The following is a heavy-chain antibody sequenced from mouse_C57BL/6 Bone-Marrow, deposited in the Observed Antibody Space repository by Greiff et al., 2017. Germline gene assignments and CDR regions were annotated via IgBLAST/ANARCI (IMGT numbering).Heavy chain of an antibody. J-gene: IGHJ2*01. V-gene: IGHV1-81*01. D-gene: IGHD2-4*01. CDR3: ARSGDYDDFDY. CDR1: GYTFTSYG. Sequence: QVQLKESGAELARPGASVKLSCKASGYTFTSYGISWVKQRTGQGLEWIGEIYPRSGNTYYNEKFKGKAKLTADKSSRTAYMELRSLTSEDSAVYFCARSGDYDDFDYGGQGTTLTVSS. CDR2: IYPRSGNT.